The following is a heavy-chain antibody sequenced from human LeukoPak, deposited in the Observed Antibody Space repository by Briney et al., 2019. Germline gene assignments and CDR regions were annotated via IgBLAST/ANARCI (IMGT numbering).Heavy chain of an antibody. Sequence: SETLSLTCNVSNFSISSSSYYWGWIRQPPGKGLEWIGSIYYTGSTYFNPSLKSRVTMSVDTSKNKFSLRLSSVTAAGTAVYYCVRDRWRSNWFLDYWGQGTLVSVSS. CDR3: VRDRWRSNWFLDY. CDR1: NFSISSSSYY. J-gene: IGHJ4*02. D-gene: IGHD6-13*01. V-gene: IGHV4-39*07. CDR2: IYYTGST.